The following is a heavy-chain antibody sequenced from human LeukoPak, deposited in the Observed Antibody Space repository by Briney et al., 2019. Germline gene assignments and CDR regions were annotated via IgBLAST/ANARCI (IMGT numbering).Heavy chain of an antibody. CDR1: EFTFSSYS. J-gene: IGHJ3*02. V-gene: IGHV3-48*02. D-gene: IGHD1-26*01. CDR3: AKEGWAAFDI. CDR2: ISSRSSTI. Sequence: GGSLRLSCAASEFTFSSYSMNWVRQAPGKGLEWVSYISSRSSTIYYADFVKGRFTISRDNAKNSLYLQMNSLRDEDTAVYYCAKEGWAAFDIWGQGTMVSVSS.